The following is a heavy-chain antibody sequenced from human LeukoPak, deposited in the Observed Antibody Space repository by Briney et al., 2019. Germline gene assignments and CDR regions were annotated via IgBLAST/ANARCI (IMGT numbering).Heavy chain of an antibody. CDR3: ASAAVDYDILTGSYYYYGMDV. CDR2: IYYSGST. D-gene: IGHD3-9*01. CDR1: GGSISSGDYY. V-gene: IGHV4-30-4*01. J-gene: IGHJ6*04. Sequence: SQTLSLTCTVSGGSISSGDYYWSWIRQPPGEGLEWIGYIYYSGSTYYNPPLKSRVTISVDTSKNQFSLKLSSVTAADTAVYYCASAAVDYDILTGSYYYYGMDVWGKGTTVTVSS.